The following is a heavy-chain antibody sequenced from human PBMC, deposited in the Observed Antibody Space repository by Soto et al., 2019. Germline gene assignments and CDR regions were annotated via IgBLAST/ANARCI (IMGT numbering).Heavy chain of an antibody. CDR1: GGSISSSNW. CDR3: ARAATSPDSSGYYGYYYYYYGMHV. J-gene: IGHJ6*02. D-gene: IGHD3-22*01. V-gene: IGHV4-4*02. Sequence: SETLSLTCAVSGGSISSSNWWSWVRQPPGKGLEWIGEIYHSGSTNYNPSLKSRVTISVDKSKNQFSLKLSSVTAADTAVYYCARAATSPDSSGYYGYYYYYYGMHVWGQGTTVTVSS. CDR2: IYHSGST.